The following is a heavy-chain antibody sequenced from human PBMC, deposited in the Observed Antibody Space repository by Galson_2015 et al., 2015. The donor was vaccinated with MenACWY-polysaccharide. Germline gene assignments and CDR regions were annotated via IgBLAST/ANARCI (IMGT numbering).Heavy chain of an antibody. CDR2: IKQDEGEK. V-gene: IGHV3-7*01. CDR3: ARGATSSQTRHSDFWSGYDC. J-gene: IGHJ4*02. D-gene: IGHD3-3*01. CDR1: GFTFSNYW. Sequence: SLRLSCAASGFTFSNYWMSWVRQAPGKGLEWVANIKQDEGEKYLVDSVKGRFTISRDNAKNSLYLQMNSLRAEDTAVYYCARGATSSQTRHSDFWSGYDCWGQGTLVTVSS.